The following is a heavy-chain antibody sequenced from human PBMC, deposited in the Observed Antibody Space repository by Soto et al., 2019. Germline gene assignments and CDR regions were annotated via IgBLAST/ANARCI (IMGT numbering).Heavy chain of an antibody. CDR3: ARHRRLLWFGELPPDFDY. CDR2: LYYGRSA. D-gene: IGHD3-10*01. J-gene: IGHJ4*02. V-gene: IGHV4-59*01. Sequence: PSETLSLTCAVSGDSISSYYCMWIRQPPGKGLESIGYLYYGRSANYNPSLKSRVTLSVDTSTNQCSLTLSSMTAADTAVYYCARHRRLLWFGELPPDFDYWGQGTLVTVSS. CDR1: GDSISSYY.